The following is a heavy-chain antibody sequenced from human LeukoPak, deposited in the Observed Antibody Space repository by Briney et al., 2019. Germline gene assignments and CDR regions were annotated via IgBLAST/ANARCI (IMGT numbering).Heavy chain of an antibody. Sequence: GGSLRLSCAASGFTVSSNYMSWVRQAPGKGLEWVSVIYSGGSTYYADSVKGRFTISRDNSKNTLYLQMNSLRAEDTAVYYCARRRIGVRGVTNWFDPWGQGTLVTVSS. CDR3: ARRRIGVRGVTNWFDP. J-gene: IGHJ5*02. CDR1: GFTVSSNY. D-gene: IGHD3-10*01. CDR2: IYSGGST. V-gene: IGHV3-66*04.